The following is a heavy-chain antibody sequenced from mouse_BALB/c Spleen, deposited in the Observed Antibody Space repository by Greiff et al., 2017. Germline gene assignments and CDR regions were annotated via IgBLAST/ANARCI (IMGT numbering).Heavy chain of an antibody. CDR2: INSNGGST. CDR3: ARDPYGNFYAMDY. D-gene: IGHD2-1*01. Sequence: EVKLVESGGGLVQPGGSLKLSCAASGFTFSSYGMSWVRQTPDKRLELVATINSNGGSTYYPDSVKGRFTISRDNAKNTLYLQMSSLKSEDTAMYYCARDPYGNFYAMDYWGQGTSVTVSS. CDR1: GFTFSSYG. V-gene: IGHV5-6-3*01. J-gene: IGHJ4*01.